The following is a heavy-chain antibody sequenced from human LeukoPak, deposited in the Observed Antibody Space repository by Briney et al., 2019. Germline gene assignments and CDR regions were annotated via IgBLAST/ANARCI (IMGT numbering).Heavy chain of an antibody. CDR2: INHSGST. D-gene: IGHD4-11*01. CDR3: ARGRSNYELSTRRAYDY. J-gene: IGHJ4*02. Sequence: SETLSLTCAVYGGSFSGYYWSWIRQPPGKGLEWIGEINHSGSTNYNPSLKSRVTISVDTSKNQFFLKLSSVTAADTAVYYCARGRSNYELSTRRAYDYWGQGTLVTVSS. CDR1: GGSFSGYY. V-gene: IGHV4-34*01.